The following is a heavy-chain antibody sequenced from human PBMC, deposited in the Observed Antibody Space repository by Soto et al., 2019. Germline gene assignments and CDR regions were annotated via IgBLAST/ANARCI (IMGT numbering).Heavy chain of an antibody. V-gene: IGHV1-69*01. CDR1: RNTFNIFA. D-gene: IGHD2-8*01. J-gene: IGHJ1*01. CDR2: IVALSGTA. CDR3: ASGVAEDRVEF. Sequence: QVQLVQSGAEVRKPGSSVKVSCQASRNTFNIFAFSWVRQAPGQGLQFVGGIVALSGTAKSAQEFHDRVTLTEDESTRTIYMELRYLESDGAAIFYCASGVAEDRVEFWGQATLVTVSS.